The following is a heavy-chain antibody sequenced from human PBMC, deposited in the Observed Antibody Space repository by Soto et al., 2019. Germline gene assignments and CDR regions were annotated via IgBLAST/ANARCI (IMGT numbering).Heavy chain of an antibody. J-gene: IGHJ6*02. CDR2: IYYSGSS. CDR1: GGSISNADYY. CDR3: ARAIVVTVGGMHV. D-gene: IGHD5-12*01. V-gene: IGHV4-30-4*01. Sequence: QVQLQESGPGLVKPSQTLSLTCTVSGGSISNADYYWSWVRQPPGKGLEWIGYIYYSGSSFFNPSLKSRVTMSKDTSKNQFSLRLTSVTAADTAVYYCARAIVVTVGGMHVWGRGTTVTVSS.